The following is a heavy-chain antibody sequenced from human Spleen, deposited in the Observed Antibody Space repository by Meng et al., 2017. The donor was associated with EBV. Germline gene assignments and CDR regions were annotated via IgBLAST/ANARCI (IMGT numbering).Heavy chain of an antibody. CDR3: ASRYAYQLLPLVF. CDR2: FDPDDGET. D-gene: IGHD2-2*01. J-gene: IGHJ4*02. V-gene: IGHV1-24*01. Sequence: QFQLVQSGAEVKKPGASVKVSCKVSGYPLSELSMHWVRQAPGKGLEWMDAFDPDDGETNAQNLQGRLTMTEDTSTDTVYMELSSLTSEDTAMYYCASRYAYQLLPLVFWGQGTLVTVSS. CDR1: GYPLSELS.